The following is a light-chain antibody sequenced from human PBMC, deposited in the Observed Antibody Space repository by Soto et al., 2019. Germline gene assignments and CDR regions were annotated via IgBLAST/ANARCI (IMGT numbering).Light chain of an antibody. V-gene: IGKV3-15*01. Sequence: SLGERGGFSWRASQSVSSSYLAWYQQKPGQAPRLLIYGASTRATGIPARFTGSGSRTEFTLTLSSLPFADSAVYYCQQYNHRWTFGQGTKVDIK. CDR2: GAS. CDR3: QQYNHRWT. J-gene: IGKJ1*01. CDR1: QSVSSSY.